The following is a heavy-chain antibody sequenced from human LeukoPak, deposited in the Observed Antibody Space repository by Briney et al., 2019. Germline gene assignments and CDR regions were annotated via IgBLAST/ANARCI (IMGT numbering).Heavy chain of an antibody. Sequence: GESLKISCKGSGYSFTIYWIGWVRQMPGKGLECMGIIYPDDSDTRYSPSFQGQVTISADKSISTAYLQWSSLKASDTAMYYCARLGDDSSGYYSNDAFDIWGQGTMVTVSS. V-gene: IGHV5-51*01. CDR1: GYSFTIYW. D-gene: IGHD3-22*01. J-gene: IGHJ3*02. CDR2: IYPDDSDT. CDR3: ARLGDDSSGYYSNDAFDI.